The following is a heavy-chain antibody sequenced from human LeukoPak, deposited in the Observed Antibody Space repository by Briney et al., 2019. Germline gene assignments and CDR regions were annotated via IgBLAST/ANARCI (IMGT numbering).Heavy chain of an antibody. Sequence: GGSLRLSCAASGFTFDDYAIHWVRQAPGKGLEWVSLISGDGGSTYYADSVKGRFTISRDNSKNSLYLQMNSLRTEDTALYYCARATAPVRLGELSLPWFDPWGQGTLVTVSS. CDR3: ARATAPVRLGELSLPWFDP. CDR2: ISGDGGST. V-gene: IGHV3-43*02. J-gene: IGHJ5*02. D-gene: IGHD3-16*02. CDR1: GFTFDDYA.